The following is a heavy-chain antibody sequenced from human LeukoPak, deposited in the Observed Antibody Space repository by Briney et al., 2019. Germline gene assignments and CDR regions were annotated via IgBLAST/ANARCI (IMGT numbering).Heavy chain of an antibody. Sequence: GGSLSLSCAASGFTFASYAMKWVRQAPGKGLAWLSTISGPGDNTYYAASVKGRFTISRDNSKSTVYLQMNSLRAGDTAVYYCAREATSSSGWYIDYWGQGTLVTVSS. CDR1: GFTFASYA. D-gene: IGHD6-25*01. CDR3: AREATSSSGWYIDY. J-gene: IGHJ4*02. CDR2: ISGPGDNT. V-gene: IGHV3-23*01.